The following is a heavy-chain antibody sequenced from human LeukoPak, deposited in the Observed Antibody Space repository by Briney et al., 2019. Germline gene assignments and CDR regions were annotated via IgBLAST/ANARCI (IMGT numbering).Heavy chain of an antibody. Sequence: SETLSLTCAVYGGSFSGYYWSWIRQPPGKGLEWIGEINHSGSTNYNPSLKSRVTISVDTSKNQFSLKLSSVTAADTAVYYCAREADCSSTSCYAYVDHWGQGTLVTVSS. CDR3: AREADCSSTSCYAYVDH. V-gene: IGHV4-34*01. D-gene: IGHD2-2*01. CDR2: INHSGST. J-gene: IGHJ4*02. CDR1: GGSFSGYY.